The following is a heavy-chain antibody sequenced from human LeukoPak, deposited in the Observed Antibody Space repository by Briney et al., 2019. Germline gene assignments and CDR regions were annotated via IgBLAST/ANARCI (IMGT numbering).Heavy chain of an antibody. CDR3: ARLGYYDSSGYVTARDY. CDR2: IYYSGST. Sequence: PSETLSLTCTVPGGSISSYYWSWIRQPPGKGLEWIGYIYYSGSTNYNPSLKSRVTISVDTSKNQFSLKLSSVTAADTAVYYCARLGYYDSSGYVTARDYWGQGTLVTVSS. J-gene: IGHJ4*02. D-gene: IGHD3-22*01. CDR1: GGSISSYY. V-gene: IGHV4-59*08.